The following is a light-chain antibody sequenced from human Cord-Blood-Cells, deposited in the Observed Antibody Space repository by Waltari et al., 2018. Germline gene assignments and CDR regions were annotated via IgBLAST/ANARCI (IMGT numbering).Light chain of an antibody. J-gene: IGLJ3*02. V-gene: IGLV2-14*03. Sequence: QSALTQPASVSGSPGQSITISCTGTSSDVGGYNYVSWYQQHPGKAPKLMIYDVSNRPAGVSNRFSDSKSGNTASLTISGLQAEDEADYYGSSYTSSSTWVFGGGTKLTVL. CDR1: SSDVGGYNY. CDR2: DVS. CDR3: SSYTSSSTWV.